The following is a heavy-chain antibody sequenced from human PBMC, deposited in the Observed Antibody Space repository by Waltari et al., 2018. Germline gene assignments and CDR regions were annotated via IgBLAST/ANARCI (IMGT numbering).Heavy chain of an antibody. Sequence: QVQLVQSGAEVKKPGASVKVSCKASGYTFTSYAMHWVRQAPGQRLEWMGWINAGNGNTKYAQKFQGRVTITRDTSASTAYMELSSLRSEDTAVYYCASGWELLRGYFDYWGQGTLVTVSS. CDR1: GYTFTSYA. CDR3: ASGWELLRGYFDY. D-gene: IGHD1-26*01. J-gene: IGHJ4*02. CDR2: INAGNGNT. V-gene: IGHV1-3*01.